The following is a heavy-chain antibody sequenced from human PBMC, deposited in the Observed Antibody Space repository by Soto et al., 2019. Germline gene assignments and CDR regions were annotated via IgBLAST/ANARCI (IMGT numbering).Heavy chain of an antibody. D-gene: IGHD7-27*01. J-gene: IGHJ4*01. CDR3: ARDTGGYYLDS. Sequence: PSETLSLTCTIYGDSISSYFWSWIRQPPGKGLEWIGYIHYSGTTVYSPSLKSRVTMSIDTSENQFTLNLTSVTAADTAVYFCARDTGGYYLDSWGQGSLVTVS. CDR2: IHYSGTT. V-gene: IGHV4-59*01. CDR1: GDSISSYF.